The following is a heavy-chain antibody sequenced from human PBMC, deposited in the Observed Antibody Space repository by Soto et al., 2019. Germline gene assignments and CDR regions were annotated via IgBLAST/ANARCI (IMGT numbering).Heavy chain of an antibody. D-gene: IGHD4-17*01. CDR1: GFSLTTAGAG. V-gene: IGHV2-5*01. CDR2: IYWNDDT. Sequence: QITLKESGPTLVKPTQTLTLTCTFSGFSLTTAGAGVGWIRQPQEKPWEGLALIYWNDDTRYSPSLKSRLTITKDTSKNQVVLRMTNMDPVDTATYYCAHRGYGNYPRDNWFDPWGQGILVIVSS. CDR3: AHRGYGNYPRDNWFDP. J-gene: IGHJ5*02.